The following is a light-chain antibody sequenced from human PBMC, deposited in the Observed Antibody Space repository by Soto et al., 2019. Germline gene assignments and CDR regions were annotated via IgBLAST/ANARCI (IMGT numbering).Light chain of an antibody. CDR3: QQYDNLPLT. J-gene: IGKJ4*01. Sequence: DLQITHSPNSLAASSLQRFTINFHASQDISNYLNWYQQKPGKAPKLLIFDASSLETGVPSRFSGSGSGTDFTFTISSLQPEDIATYYCQQYDNLPLTFGGGTKVDIK. CDR2: DAS. CDR1: QDISNY. V-gene: IGKV1-33*01.